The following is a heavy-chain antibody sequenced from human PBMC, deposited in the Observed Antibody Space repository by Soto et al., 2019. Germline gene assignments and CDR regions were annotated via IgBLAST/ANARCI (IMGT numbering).Heavy chain of an antibody. CDR3: AKDRTAAARNFDY. V-gene: IGHV3-23*01. CDR1: GFTFSNHA. D-gene: IGHD6-13*01. Sequence: GGSLRLSCAVSGFTFSNHAMSWVRQAPGKGPEWVSAISTAVGATYYADSVKGRFTISRDDSNNTLYLQMNSLRAEDTAVYYCAKDRTAAARNFDYWGQGTPVTVSS. CDR2: ISTAVGAT. J-gene: IGHJ4*02.